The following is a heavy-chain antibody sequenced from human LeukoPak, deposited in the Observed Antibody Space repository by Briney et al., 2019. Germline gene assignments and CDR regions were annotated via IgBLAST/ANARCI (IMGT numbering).Heavy chain of an antibody. CDR3: AREVRRGSSIPDY. Sequence: ASVKVSCKSSGYTFTSYDINWVRQATGQGLEWMGWMNPNSGNTGYAQKFQGRVTMTTDTSTTTAYMELRSLRSDGTAVYYCAREVRRGSSIPDYWGQGTLVTVSS. V-gene: IGHV1-8*01. CDR2: MNPNSGNT. J-gene: IGHJ4*02. CDR1: GYTFTSYD. D-gene: IGHD6-13*01.